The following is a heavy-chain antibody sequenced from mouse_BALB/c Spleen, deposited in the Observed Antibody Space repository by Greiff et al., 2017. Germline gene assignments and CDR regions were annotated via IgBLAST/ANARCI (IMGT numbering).Heavy chain of an antibody. Sequence: VQLKESGPGLVAPSQSLSITCTVSGFSLTSYGVHWVRQPPGKGLEWLGVIWAGGSTNYNSALMSRLSISKDNSKSQVFLKMNSLQTDDTAMYYCAREPTMITIFDYWGQGTTLTVSA. CDR2: IWAGGST. CDR1: GFSLTSYG. CDR3: AREPTMITIFDY. D-gene: IGHD2-4*01. V-gene: IGHV2-9*02. J-gene: IGHJ2*01.